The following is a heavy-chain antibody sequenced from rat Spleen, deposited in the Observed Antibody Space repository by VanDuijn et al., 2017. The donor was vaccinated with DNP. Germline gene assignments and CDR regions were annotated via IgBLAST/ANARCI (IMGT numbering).Heavy chain of an antibody. CDR1: GFTFSNYY. CDR3: TRDEAALVAY. J-gene: IGHJ2*01. CDR2: INNGGGNT. D-gene: IGHD1-2*01. Sequence: EVQLVESGGGLVQPGRSMKLSCAASGFTFSNYYMAWVRQAPTKGLDWVASINNGGGNTYYRDSLKGRFTISRDNAKSTLYLQMDSLRSEDTATYYCTRDEAALVAYWGQGVMVTVSS. V-gene: IGHV5-25*01.